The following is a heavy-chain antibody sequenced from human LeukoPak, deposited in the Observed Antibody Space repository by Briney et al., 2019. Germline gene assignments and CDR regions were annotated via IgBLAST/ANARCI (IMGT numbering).Heavy chain of an antibody. CDR3: ARGSNTHFDY. V-gene: IGHV3-13*04. D-gene: IGHD2-8*01. J-gene: IGHJ4*02. CDR2: ISTAGDT. Sequence: PGGSLRLSCAASGFTFSNYDMHWVRQATGKGLEWVSAISTAGDTYYPGSVRGRFTMSRENAKNSLYLQMNSLAAGDTAVYYCARGSNTHFDYWGQGILVTVSS. CDR1: GFTFSNYD.